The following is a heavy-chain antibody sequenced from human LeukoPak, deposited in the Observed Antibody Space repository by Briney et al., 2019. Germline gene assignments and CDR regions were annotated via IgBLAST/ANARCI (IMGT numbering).Heavy chain of an antibody. CDR3: ARGAQVVPTQNFFDP. CDR2: IYTSGST. V-gene: IGHV4-4*07. J-gene: IGHJ5*02. CDR1: GGSLRNYN. Sequence: SETLSLTCTVSGGSLRNYNWSWIRQPAGKGLEWIGRIYTSGSTNYNPSLKSRLTMSVDTSTNQFSLKLSSVTAADTAVYYCARGAQVVPTQNFFDPWGQGTLVTVSS. D-gene: IGHD2-15*01.